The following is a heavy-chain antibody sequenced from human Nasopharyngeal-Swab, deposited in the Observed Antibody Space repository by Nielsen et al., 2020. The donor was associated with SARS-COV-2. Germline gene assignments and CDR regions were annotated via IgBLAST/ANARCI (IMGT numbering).Heavy chain of an antibody. CDR2: IYYSGST. CDR3: ARENVWGPSADAYYGMDV. J-gene: IGHJ6*02. V-gene: IGHV4-59*01. D-gene: IGHD7-27*01. CDR1: GGPISSYY. Sequence: GSLRLSSTVPGGPISSYYWSWIRQPPGKGLEWIGYIYYSGSTNYNPSLKSRVTISVDTSKNQFSLKLSSVTAADTAVYYCARENVWGPSADAYYGMDVWGQGTTFTVSS.